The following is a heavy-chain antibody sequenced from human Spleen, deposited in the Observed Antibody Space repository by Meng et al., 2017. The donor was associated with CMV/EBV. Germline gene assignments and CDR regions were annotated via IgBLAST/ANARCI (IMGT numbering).Heavy chain of an antibody. CDR3: ARDEGGEYYDSSGYPFDY. J-gene: IGHJ4*02. D-gene: IGHD3-22*01. CDR2: ISAYNGNT. V-gene: IGHV1-18*01. Sequence: GPYGAEGKQTGSSAKVFCKASGGTFSSYGISWVRQAPGQGLEWMGWISAYNGNTNYAQKLQGRVTMTTDTSTSTAYMELRSLRSDDTAVYYCARDEGGEYYDSSGYPFDYWGQGTLVTVSS. CDR1: GGTFSSYG.